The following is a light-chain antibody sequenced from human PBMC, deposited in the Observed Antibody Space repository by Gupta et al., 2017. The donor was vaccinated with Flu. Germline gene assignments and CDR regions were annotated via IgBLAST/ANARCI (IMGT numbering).Light chain of an antibody. V-gene: IGKV4-1*01. CDR1: QSVLYSSNNKNY. CDR2: WAS. CDR3: QQYYSSRGT. Sequence: NCKSSQSVLYSSNNKNYLAWYQQKPGQPPKLLIYWASTRESGVPDRFSGSGSGTDFTLTISSLQAEDVAVYYCQQYYSSRGTFGQGTKVEI. J-gene: IGKJ1*01.